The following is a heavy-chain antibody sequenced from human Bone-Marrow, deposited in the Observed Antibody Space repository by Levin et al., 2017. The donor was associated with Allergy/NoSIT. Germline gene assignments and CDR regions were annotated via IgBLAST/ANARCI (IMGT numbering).Heavy chain of an antibody. V-gene: IGHV1-69*04. D-gene: IGHD2-2*01. CDR1: GGTFSSYA. CDR2: IIPILGIA. Sequence: KISCKASGGTFSSYAISWVRQAPGQGLEWMGRIIPILGIANYAQKFQGRVTITADKSTSTAYMELSSLRSEDTAVYYCARPYCSSTSCYAGDDAFDIWGQGTMVTVSS. J-gene: IGHJ3*02. CDR3: ARPYCSSTSCYAGDDAFDI.